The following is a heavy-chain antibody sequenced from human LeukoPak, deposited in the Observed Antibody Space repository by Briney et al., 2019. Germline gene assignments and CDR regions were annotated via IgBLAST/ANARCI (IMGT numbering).Heavy chain of an antibody. CDR1: GGSISSYY. CDR2: IYTSGST. V-gene: IGHV4-4*07. J-gene: IGHJ6*03. Sequence: PSETLSLTCTVSGGSISSYYWSWIRQPAGKGLEWIGRIYTSGSTNYNPSLKSRVTMSVDTSKNQLSLKLSSVTAADTAVYYCARDAYYYDSSARDYYYMDVWGKGTTVTISS. D-gene: IGHD3-22*01. CDR3: ARDAYYYDSSARDYYYMDV.